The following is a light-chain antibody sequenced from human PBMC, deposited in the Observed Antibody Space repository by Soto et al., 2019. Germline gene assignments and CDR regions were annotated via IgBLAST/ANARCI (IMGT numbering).Light chain of an antibody. CDR1: SSDVGAYNY. J-gene: IGLJ2*01. V-gene: IGLV2-14*01. CDR2: DVT. CDR3: SSYTSSTLVV. Sequence: QSVLTQPASVSGSPGQSITISCYATSSDVGAYNYVSWFQQYPGKAPKLLIYDVTNRPSGISHRFSGSKSGNTASLTISGLQAEDEADYHCSSYTSSTLVVFGGGTKLTVL.